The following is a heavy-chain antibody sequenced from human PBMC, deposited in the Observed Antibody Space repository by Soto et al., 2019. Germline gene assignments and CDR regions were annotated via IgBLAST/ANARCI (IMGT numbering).Heavy chain of an antibody. CDR1: GGSFSGQR. Sequence: AASVKVSCKASGGSFSGQRVSWVRQAPGQRLEWMGGIIPIFRTTNYARKFQGRLTVTADESTNTASMELTSLTSEDTAIYYCGSQPNWGPGTLVTVSS. V-gene: IGHV1-69*13. J-gene: IGHJ4*02. CDR3: GSQPN. CDR2: IIPIFRTT.